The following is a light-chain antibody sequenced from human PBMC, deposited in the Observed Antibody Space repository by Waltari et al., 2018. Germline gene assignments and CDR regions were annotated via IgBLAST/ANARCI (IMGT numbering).Light chain of an antibody. CDR1: SISNTY. CDR3: NSRDSSGDHVV. CDR2: AKN. J-gene: IGLJ2*01. V-gene: IGLV3-19*01. Sequence: SSELTQDPTVSVALGQTVSITCQVDSISNTYDSWYQQKTGQAPILVIFAKNSRPSGIPSRFSGSTSGSTASLTITGAQAEDEADYYCNSRDSSGDHVVFGGGTKLTVL.